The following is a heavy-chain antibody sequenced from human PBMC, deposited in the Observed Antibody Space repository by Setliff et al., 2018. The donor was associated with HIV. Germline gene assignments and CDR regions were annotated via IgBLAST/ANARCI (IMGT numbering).Heavy chain of an antibody. D-gene: IGHD3-10*01. CDR3: ARQAYDINMVRGVIAPRFHYYMDV. V-gene: IGHV3-21*01. Sequence: LRLSCAASGFTFRYYNMNWVRQAPGKGLEWVPSISDSSGYIYYADSVKGRFTISRDNAKNSLFLQMNSLRAEDTAVYYCARQAYDINMVRGVIAPRFHYYMDVWGKGTTVTVSS. J-gene: IGHJ6*03. CDR2: ISDSSGYI. CDR1: GFTFRYYN.